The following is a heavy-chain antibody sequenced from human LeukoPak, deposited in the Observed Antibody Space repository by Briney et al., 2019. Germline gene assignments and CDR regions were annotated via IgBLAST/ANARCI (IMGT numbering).Heavy chain of an antibody. CDR1: GGTFSSYA. CDR2: IIPIFGTA. Sequence: ASVKVSCKASGGTFSSYAISWVRQAPGQGLEWMGGIIPIFGTANYAQKFQGRVTITADESTSTAYMELSSLRSEDTAVYYCARVGRGYCSSTSCYGYYYYYMDVWGKGTTVTISS. D-gene: IGHD2-2*01. J-gene: IGHJ6*03. CDR3: ARVGRGYCSSTSCYGYYYYYMDV. V-gene: IGHV1-69*13.